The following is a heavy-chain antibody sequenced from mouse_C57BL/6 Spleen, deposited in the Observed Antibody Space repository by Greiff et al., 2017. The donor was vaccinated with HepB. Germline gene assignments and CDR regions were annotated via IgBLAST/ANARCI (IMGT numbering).Heavy chain of an antibody. CDR2: IYPRSGNT. CDR1: GYTFTSYG. J-gene: IGHJ2*01. CDR3: ARGIDYYYGSSPYFDY. D-gene: IGHD1-1*01. Sequence: QVQLKESGAELARPGASVKLSCKASGYTFTSYGISWVKQRTGQGLEWIGEIYPRSGNTYYNEKFKGKATLTADKSSSTAYMELRSLTSEDSAVYFCARGIDYYYGSSPYFDYWGQGTTLTVSS. V-gene: IGHV1-81*01.